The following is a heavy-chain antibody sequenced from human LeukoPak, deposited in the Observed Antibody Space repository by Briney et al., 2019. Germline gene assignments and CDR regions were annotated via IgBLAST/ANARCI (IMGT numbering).Heavy chain of an antibody. J-gene: IGHJ4*02. CDR1: GFTFSSYA. CDR2: ISGSGGDT. D-gene: IGHD2-2*01. Sequence: GGSLRLSCAASGFTFSSYAMSWVRQAPGRGLEWVSDISGSGGDTYYADSVKGRFTVSRDNSKNTLYLQMNSLRADDTAVYYCARDLRRDCSTTTCYAFDYWGQGTLVTVSS. CDR3: ARDLRRDCSTTTCYAFDY. V-gene: IGHV3-23*01.